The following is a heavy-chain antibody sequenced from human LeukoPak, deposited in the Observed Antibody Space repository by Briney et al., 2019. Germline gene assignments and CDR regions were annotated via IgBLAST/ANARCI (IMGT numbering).Heavy chain of an antibody. J-gene: IGHJ6*02. CDR2: IYYSGST. CDR3: ARGRWRFLEWLDPSVTTGGMEV. CDR1: GGSISRYY. D-gene: IGHD3-3*01. Sequence: PSETLSLTCTVSGGSISRYYWSWIRQPPGRGLEWVGYIYYSGSTNYNPSLKRRVTISVDTSKKQVSLKLSSVSAADTAVYYCARGRWRFLEWLDPSVTTGGMEVWGHGTTVTVSS. V-gene: IGHV4-59*01.